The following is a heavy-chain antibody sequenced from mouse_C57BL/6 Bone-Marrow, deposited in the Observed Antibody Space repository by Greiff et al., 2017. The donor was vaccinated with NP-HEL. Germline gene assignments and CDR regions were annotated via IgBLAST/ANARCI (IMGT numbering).Heavy chain of an antibody. D-gene: IGHD2-4*01. CDR1: GYTFTSYT. J-gene: IGHJ3*01. V-gene: IGHV1-4*01. CDR3: ARDYDYEAWFAY. Sequence: QVQLQQPGAELARPGASVKMSCKASGYTFTSYTMHWVKQRPGQGLEWIGYINPSSGYTKYNQKFKDKATLTADKSSSTAYMQLSSLTSEDSAVYYCARDYDYEAWFAYWGQGTLVTVSA. CDR2: INPSSGYT.